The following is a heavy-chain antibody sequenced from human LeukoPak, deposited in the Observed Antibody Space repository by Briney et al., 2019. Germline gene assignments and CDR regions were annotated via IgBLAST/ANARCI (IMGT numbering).Heavy chain of an antibody. Sequence: SETLSLTCTVSGGSISSYYWSWVRQPPGKGLEWIGYIYYSGSTNYNPSLKRRVTISVDTSKNQFSLKLSSVTAADTAVYYCAGGSYYYYYIDVWGKGTTVTVSS. CDR2: IYYSGST. CDR1: GGSISSYY. CDR3: AGGSYYYYYIDV. J-gene: IGHJ6*03. V-gene: IGHV4-59*08.